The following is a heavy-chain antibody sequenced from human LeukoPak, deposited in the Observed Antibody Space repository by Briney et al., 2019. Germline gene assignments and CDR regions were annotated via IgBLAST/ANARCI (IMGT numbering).Heavy chain of an antibody. CDR1: GFTVSRDY. Sequence: GGSLRLSCVVSGFTVSRDYMSWVRQAPGKGLEWVAVIYSSGTTYSADSVKGRFSISRDNSKNTASLQMNSLRVDETAVYFCARFMGASGFDYWGQGTLVTVSS. D-gene: IGHD1-26*01. V-gene: IGHV3-66*01. CDR2: IYSSGTT. J-gene: IGHJ4*02. CDR3: ARFMGASGFDY.